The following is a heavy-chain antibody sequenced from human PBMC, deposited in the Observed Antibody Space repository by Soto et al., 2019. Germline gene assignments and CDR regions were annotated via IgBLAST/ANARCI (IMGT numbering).Heavy chain of an antibody. CDR2: ISGSGKDT. Sequence: SLRRAFFAAGFDLASSRVSFVLQSPGKGLYCFASISGSGKDTFYRHSVKCRFAISRDSAGTSLFLRMDSVKVEDTAVYNCERVNLVDGYDLSSELEVWGQGPAVNVYYG. D-gene: IGHD1-1*01. J-gene: IGHJ6*01. CDR1: GFDLASSR. CDR3: ERVNLVDGYDLSSELEVWGQGPAVNVYYG. V-gene: IGHV3-21*01.